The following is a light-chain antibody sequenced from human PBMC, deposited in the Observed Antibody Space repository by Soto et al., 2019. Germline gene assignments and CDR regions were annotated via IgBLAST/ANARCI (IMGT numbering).Light chain of an antibody. Sequence: QSALTQPASVSGSPGQSITIPWTGTSSDVGGYNYVSWYQQHPGKAPKLMIYEVSNRPSGVSNRFSGSKSGNTASLTISGLQAEDEADYYCSSYTSSSTRVFGGGTKLTVL. J-gene: IGLJ3*02. CDR3: SSYTSSSTRV. CDR2: EVS. V-gene: IGLV2-14*01. CDR1: SSDVGGYNY.